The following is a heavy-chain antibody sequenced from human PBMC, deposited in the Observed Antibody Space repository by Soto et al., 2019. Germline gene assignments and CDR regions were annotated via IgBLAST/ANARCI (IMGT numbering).Heavy chain of an antibody. CDR2: IIPILGIA. D-gene: IGHD5-18*01. Sequence: ASVKVSCKASGGTFSSYTISWVRQAPGQGLEWMGRIIPILGIANYAQKFQGRVTITADKSTSTAYMELSSLRSEDTAVYYCARARKGGRQLWTPYYFDYWGQGTLVTVSS. CDR1: GGTFSSYT. CDR3: ARARKGGRQLWTPYYFDY. J-gene: IGHJ4*02. V-gene: IGHV1-69*02.